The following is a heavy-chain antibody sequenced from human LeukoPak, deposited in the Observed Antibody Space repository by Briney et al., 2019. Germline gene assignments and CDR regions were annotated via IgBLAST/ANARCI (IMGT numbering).Heavy chain of an antibody. CDR1: GFTFSSYS. V-gene: IGHV3-53*01. D-gene: IGHD2-15*01. CDR3: ARGLYEFCSGGSCYSYYFDY. J-gene: IGHJ4*02. CDR2: IYSGGST. Sequence: GGSLRLSCAASGFTFSSYSMNWVRQAPGKGLEWVSVIYSGGSTYYADSVKGRFTISRDNSKNTLYLQMNSLRAGDTAVYYCARGLYEFCSGGSCYSYYFDYWGQGTLVTVSS.